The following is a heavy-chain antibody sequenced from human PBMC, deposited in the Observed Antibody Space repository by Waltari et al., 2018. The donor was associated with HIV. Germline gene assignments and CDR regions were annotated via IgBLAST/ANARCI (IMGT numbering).Heavy chain of an antibody. J-gene: IGHJ4*01. V-gene: IGHV4-61*02. D-gene: IGHD3-3*02. CDR2: IYSSGSV. Sequence: QVQLQESGPGLLKPSQTLSLTCTVSGGSISRGSFSWSWIRQSAGKTLELIGRIYSSGSVNYNSSVVIRVTISRDTSKNQFSLLLTSVTAADSAIYYCARLSGSKGFDYWGQGTLVTVSS. CDR3: ARLSGSKGFDY. CDR1: GGSISRGSFS.